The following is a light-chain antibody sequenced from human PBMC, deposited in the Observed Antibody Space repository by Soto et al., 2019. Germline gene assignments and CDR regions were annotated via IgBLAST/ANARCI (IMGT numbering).Light chain of an antibody. CDR1: QSVSSK. V-gene: IGKV3-15*01. CDR2: GAS. CDR3: QQYNNWSGT. J-gene: IGKJ1*01. Sequence: ERVLTQSPGTLSVSPGERATLSCRASQSVSSKLAWYQQKPDQAPRLLFYGASTGATGIPARFSGSGSETEFTLSISSLLSEDFAVYYCQQYNNWSGTFGQGTKVEIK.